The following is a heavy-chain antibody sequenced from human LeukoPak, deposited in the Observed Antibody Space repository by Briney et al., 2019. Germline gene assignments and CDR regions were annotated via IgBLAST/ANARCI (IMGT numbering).Heavy chain of an antibody. Sequence: SETLSLTCAVYGESFSGYYWSWIRQPPGKGLEWIGEINHSGSTNYNPSLKSRVTISVDTSKNQFSLKLTSVTAADTAVYYCARGRSGNYYGSGSYYNYWGQGTLVTVSS. CDR2: INHSGST. CDR1: GESFSGYY. D-gene: IGHD3-10*01. J-gene: IGHJ4*02. V-gene: IGHV4-34*01. CDR3: ARGRSGNYYGSGSYYNY.